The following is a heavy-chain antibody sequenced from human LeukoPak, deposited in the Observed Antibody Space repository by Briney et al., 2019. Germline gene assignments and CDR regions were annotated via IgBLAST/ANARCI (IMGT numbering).Heavy chain of an antibody. V-gene: IGHV1-18*01. J-gene: IGHJ4*02. CDR2: ISGYSGNT. CDR1: GYTFTSYG. D-gene: IGHD3-10*01. Sequence: GASVKVSCKASGYTFTSYGISWVRQAPGQGLEWMGWISGYSGNTNFAQKLQGRVTMTTDTSTSTAYMELSSLRSEDTAVYYCAPWRPYGSGSGPFDYWGQGTLVTVSS. CDR3: APWRPYGSGSGPFDY.